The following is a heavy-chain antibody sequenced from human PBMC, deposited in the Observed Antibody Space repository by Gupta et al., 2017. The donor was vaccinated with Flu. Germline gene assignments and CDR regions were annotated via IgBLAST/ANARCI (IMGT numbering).Heavy chain of an antibody. CDR3: ARRSAANYDDYCGWFGP. CDR2: VYYSGRT. Sequence: QLQESGPGLVRHSEPPSLTCSVSGDSVNGVAFYWGWLRQRPGKGVEWIGSVYYSGRTYYNPSLKSRATISIDTSKNEFSVKLSSVTAADTAMYYGARRSAANYDDYCGWFGPWGQGTQVTVSS. V-gene: IGHV4-39*01. J-gene: IGHJ5*02. D-gene: IGHD4-17*01. CDR1: GDSVNGVAFY.